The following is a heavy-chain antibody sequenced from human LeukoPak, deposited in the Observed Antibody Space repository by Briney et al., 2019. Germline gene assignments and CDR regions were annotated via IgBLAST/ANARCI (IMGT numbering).Heavy chain of an antibody. CDR3: ARGLYGIAVAGTWDY. J-gene: IGHJ4*02. D-gene: IGHD6-19*01. CDR2: INHSGST. CDR1: GGSFSGYY. Sequence: SGTLSLTCAVYGGSFSGYYWSWIRQPPGKGLEWIGEINHSGSTNYNLSLKSRVTISVDTSKNQFSLKLSSVTAADTAVYYCARGLYGIAVAGTWDYWGQGTLVTVSS. V-gene: IGHV4-34*01.